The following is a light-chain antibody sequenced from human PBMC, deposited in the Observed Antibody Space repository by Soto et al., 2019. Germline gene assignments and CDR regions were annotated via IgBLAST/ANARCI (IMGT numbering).Light chain of an antibody. V-gene: IGKV3-20*01. CDR1: QSVSSNY. CDR2: GSS. Sequence: DIVLTQSPGTLSLSPGERVTLSCRASQSVSSNYLAWYQQKPGQAPRLLIYGSSTRATATPSRFSGSGSGTDFTLTISRLEPEDFAVYFCQHYDSSPVAFGQGTKVEIK. J-gene: IGKJ1*01. CDR3: QHYDSSPVA.